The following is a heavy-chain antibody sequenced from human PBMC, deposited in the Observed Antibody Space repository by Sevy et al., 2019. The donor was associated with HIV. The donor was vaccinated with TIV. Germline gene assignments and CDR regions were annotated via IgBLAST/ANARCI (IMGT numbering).Heavy chain of an antibody. D-gene: IGHD6-19*01. Sequence: ASVKVSCKASGYTFTDYYIHWVRQAPGQGLEWMGWINPNSGDTDYAQKFQDRVTVTRDTSISTAYMEVSRLRSDDTAVYYCAREPRMAVDPPFFDYWGQGTLVTVSS. CDR2: INPNSGDT. CDR1: GYTFTDYY. V-gene: IGHV1-2*02. J-gene: IGHJ4*02. CDR3: AREPRMAVDPPFFDY.